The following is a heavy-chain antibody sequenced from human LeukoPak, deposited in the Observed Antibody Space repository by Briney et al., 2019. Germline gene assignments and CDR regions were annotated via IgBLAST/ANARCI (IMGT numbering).Heavy chain of an antibody. CDR3: ARRRSGNSYVDY. V-gene: IGHV4-39*01. D-gene: IGHD5-18*01. Sequence: PSEALSLTRTVSGGSISSSSYYWGWIRQPPGKGLEWIGSFYYSGSTYYNPSLKSRVTISVDTSKNQFSLKLSPVTATDTAVYYCARRRSGNSYVDYWGQGTLVTVS. CDR1: GGSISSSSYY. J-gene: IGHJ4*02. CDR2: FYYSGST.